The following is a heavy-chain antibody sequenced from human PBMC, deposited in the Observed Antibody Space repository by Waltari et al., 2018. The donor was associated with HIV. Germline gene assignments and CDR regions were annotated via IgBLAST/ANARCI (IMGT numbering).Heavy chain of an antibody. CDR3: ARDGSYCSDSDSCYSVRNDY. Sequence: VRLVQSGGEMKKPGASMVIVCKTSGFDLTSFGLHCVRPSAGQGPEWMGWGNGENGEKKAEKKFKGGSTITMETSTTTIAMEWSSRTTADTAVYYCARDGSYCSDSDSCYSVRNDYWGQGTLVVVS. J-gene: IGHJ4*02. CDR1: GFDLTSFG. D-gene: IGHD2-21*01. CDR2: GNGENGEK. V-gene: IGHV1-18*01.